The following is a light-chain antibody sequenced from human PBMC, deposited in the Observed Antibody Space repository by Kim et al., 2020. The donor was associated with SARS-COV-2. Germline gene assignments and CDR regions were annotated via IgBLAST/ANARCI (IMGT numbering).Light chain of an antibody. V-gene: IGKV1-9*01. CDR1: QGISSF. CDR3: QQLNLLPLT. Sequence: IQLTQSPSSLSASVGDRVTITCRASQGISSFLTWYQQKPGRAPKLLIYDASTLHTGVPSRFSGSGSGTDFTLTISSLQPEDFATYYCQQLNLLPLTFGGGTKVDIK. J-gene: IGKJ4*01. CDR2: DAS.